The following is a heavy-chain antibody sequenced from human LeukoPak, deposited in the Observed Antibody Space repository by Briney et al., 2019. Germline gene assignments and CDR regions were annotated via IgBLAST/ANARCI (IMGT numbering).Heavy chain of an antibody. J-gene: IGHJ6*03. CDR1: GGSIGSYY. Sequence: SETLSLTCSVSGGSIGSYYWSWVRQLPGKGLEWIGYIYYSGSTNYNPSLKSRVPISVDTSKNHFSLNLSSVTAADTAVYYCARKRVALGVRRDGYNLPHYYYYYYYMDVWGKGTTVTVSS. D-gene: IGHD5-24*01. CDR3: ARKRVALGVRRDGYNLPHYYYYYYYMDV. CDR2: IYYSGST. V-gene: IGHV4-59*01.